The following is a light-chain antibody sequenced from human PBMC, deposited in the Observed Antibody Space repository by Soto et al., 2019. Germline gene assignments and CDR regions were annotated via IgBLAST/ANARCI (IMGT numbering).Light chain of an antibody. CDR3: QQYYSYPRT. CDR1: QGISSY. V-gene: IGKV1-8*01. CDR2: AAS. J-gene: IGKJ2*01. Sequence: IRMTQSPSSFSASTGDRVTITCRASQGISSYLAWYQQKPGKAPKLLIYAASTLQSGVPSRFSGSGSGTDCTLTISCLQSEDFATYYCQQYYSYPRTFGQGTKLEIK.